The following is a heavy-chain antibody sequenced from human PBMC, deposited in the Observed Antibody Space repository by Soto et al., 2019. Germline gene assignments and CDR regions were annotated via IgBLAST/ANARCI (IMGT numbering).Heavy chain of an antibody. CDR1: GFTFSSYW. Sequence: GGSLRLSCAASGFTFSSYWMHWVRQAPGKGLVWVSRINSDGSSTSYADSVKGRFTISRDNAKNTLYLQMNSLRAEDTAVYYCERDPDSSGWPYYFDYWGQGTLVTVSS. CDR3: ERDPDSSGWPYYFDY. J-gene: IGHJ4*02. V-gene: IGHV3-74*01. D-gene: IGHD6-19*01. CDR2: INSDGSST.